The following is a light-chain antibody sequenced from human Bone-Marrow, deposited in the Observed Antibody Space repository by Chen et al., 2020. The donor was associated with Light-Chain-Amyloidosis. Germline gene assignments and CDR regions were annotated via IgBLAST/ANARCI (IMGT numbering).Light chain of an antibody. V-gene: IGLV6-57*01. Sequence: MLTQPHPVSESPGNTGIISCTRRSGSIATNYVQGNQQRPGRSPTAVIYEDDQSPSGVPVRFSGSIDRSSNSASLTISGLKTEDEADYYCQSYQGSSQGVFGGGTKLTVL. CDR3: QSYQGSSQGV. CDR2: EDD. CDR1: SGSIATNY. J-gene: IGLJ3*02.